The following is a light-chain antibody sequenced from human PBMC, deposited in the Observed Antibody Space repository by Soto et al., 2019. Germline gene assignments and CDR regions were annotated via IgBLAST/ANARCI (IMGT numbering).Light chain of an antibody. CDR3: QQSYSVPHT. CDR1: QNIFSF. V-gene: IGKV1-39*01. CDR2: GAS. Sequence: DLQMTQSPSSLSASVGDNVTITCRASQNIFSFLGWYQHKPGKAPELLIYGASSLRSGAASRFSGRGSGTDFALTIRNLQPEDSATFYCQQSYSVPHTFGQGTKLEIK. J-gene: IGKJ2*01.